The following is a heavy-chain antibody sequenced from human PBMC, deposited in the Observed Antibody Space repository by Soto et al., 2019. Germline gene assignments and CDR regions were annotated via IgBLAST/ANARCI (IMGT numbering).Heavy chain of an antibody. CDR1: GYTFTSYD. CDR3: ARVGSGWYPYDSFDY. V-gene: IGHV1-8*01. J-gene: IGHJ4*02. Sequence: ASVKVSCKASGYTFTSYDINWVRQATGQGLEWMGRMNPNSGNTGYAQKFQGRVTMTRNTSISTAYMELSSLRSEDTAVYYCARVGSGWYPYDSFDYWGQGTLVTVSS. CDR2: MNPNSGNT. D-gene: IGHD6-19*01.